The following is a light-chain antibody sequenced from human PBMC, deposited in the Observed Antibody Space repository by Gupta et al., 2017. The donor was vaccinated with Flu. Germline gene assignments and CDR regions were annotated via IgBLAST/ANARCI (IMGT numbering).Light chain of an antibody. Sequence: SYVLTQPPSVSAAPGQTASVTCGGNNIGTKNVHWYQQKSGQAPVLVVHDDSDRPSGIPERFSGSNSGNTATLTISRVEAGDEADFYCQVWDSVSDHVVFGGGTKLTVL. CDR3: QVWDSVSDHVV. J-gene: IGLJ2*01. V-gene: IGLV3-21*02. CDR2: DDS. CDR1: NIGTKN.